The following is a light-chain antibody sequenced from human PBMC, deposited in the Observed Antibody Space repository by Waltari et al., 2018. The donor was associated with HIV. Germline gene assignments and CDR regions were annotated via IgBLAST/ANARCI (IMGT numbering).Light chain of an antibody. V-gene: IGKV4-1*01. CDR1: QSVLSSSNNKNY. Sequence: DIVLTQSPDSLAVSLGERATIHCQSRQSVLSSSNNKNYLTWYQQKPGQPPKLLLFWASTRQSGVPDRFSGSGSGADFTLTISSLQAEDVAVYYCQQCYSTPYTFGQGTKLEIK. J-gene: IGKJ2*01. CDR2: WAS. CDR3: QQCYSTPYT.